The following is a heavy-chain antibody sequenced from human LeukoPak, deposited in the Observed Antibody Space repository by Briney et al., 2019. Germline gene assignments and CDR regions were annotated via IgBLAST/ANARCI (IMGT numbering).Heavy chain of an antibody. V-gene: IGHV3-21*01. Sequence: PGGSLRLSCAASGFTFSSYSMNWVRQAPGKGLEWVSSISSSSSYIYYADSVKGRFTISRDNAKNSMYLQMNSLRAEDTAVYYCASCTTSGYYYYMDVWGKGTTVTVSS. CDR2: ISSSSSYI. J-gene: IGHJ6*03. CDR1: GFTFSSYS. CDR3: ASCTTSGYYYYMDV. D-gene: IGHD3-16*01.